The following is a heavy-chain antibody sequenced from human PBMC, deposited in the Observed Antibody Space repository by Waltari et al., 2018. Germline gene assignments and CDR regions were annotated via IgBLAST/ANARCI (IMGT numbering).Heavy chain of an antibody. V-gene: IGHV1-69*02. J-gene: IGHJ5*02. CDR3: ARPDEP. Sequence: QVQLVHSGSEVMKPGSSVTVPCQAPGATCTTHPLSWVRQAAGPGLEWMGGIIPILGIANYAQKSQGRVTITADEYTSTAYMELSSLRSEDTAVYYGARPDEPWGQGTMVTVSS. CDR2: IIPILGIA. CDR1: GATCTTHP.